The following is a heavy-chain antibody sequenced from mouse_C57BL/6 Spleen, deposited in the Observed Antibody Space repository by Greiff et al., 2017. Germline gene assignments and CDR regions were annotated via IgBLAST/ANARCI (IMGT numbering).Heavy chain of an antibody. CDR2: IDPENGAT. D-gene: IGHD1-1*01. J-gene: IGHJ3*01. CDR1: GFNINDDY. Sequence: VQLQQSGAELVRPGASVTLSCTASGFNINDDYMHWVKQRPEQGLEWIGWIDPENGATEYASKFQGQATITADTSSNTAYLQLSRLTSEDTAVYYCTYYYGSSYAWFAYWGQGTLVTVSA. CDR3: TYYYGSSYAWFAY. V-gene: IGHV14-4*01.